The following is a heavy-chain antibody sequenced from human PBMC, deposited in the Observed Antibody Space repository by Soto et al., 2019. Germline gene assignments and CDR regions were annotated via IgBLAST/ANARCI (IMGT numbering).Heavy chain of an antibody. CDR1: GDSISSGDYY. CDR2: IYHSGST. CDR3: ARCLRDIVVVPSGYYFDY. J-gene: IGHJ4*02. Sequence: PSETLSLTCTVSGDSISSGDYYWSWIRQHPGKGLEWIGYIYHSGSTYYNPSLRSRVTISVDTSKNQFSLKLSSVTAADTAVYYCARCLRDIVVVPSGYYFDYWGQGTLVTVSS. V-gene: IGHV4-31*02. D-gene: IGHD2-2*01.